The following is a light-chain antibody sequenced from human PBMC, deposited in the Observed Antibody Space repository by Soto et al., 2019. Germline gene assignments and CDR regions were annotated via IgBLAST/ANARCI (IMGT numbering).Light chain of an antibody. CDR3: QQYNDWPPLT. J-gene: IGKJ4*01. Sequence: EIGMTQSPATLSVSPGERATLSCRASQSVSSNLAWYQQKPGQAPRLLIYGASTRATGVPARFSGNGSGTEFTLTISSLQSEDLALYYCQQYNDWPPLTFGGGTKVEI. CDR2: GAS. CDR1: QSVSSN. V-gene: IGKV3-15*01.